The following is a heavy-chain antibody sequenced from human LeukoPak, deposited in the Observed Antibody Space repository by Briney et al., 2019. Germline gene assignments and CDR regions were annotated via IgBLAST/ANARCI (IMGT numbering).Heavy chain of an antibody. V-gene: IGHV3-33*01. J-gene: IGHJ4*02. D-gene: IGHD4-17*01. CDR2: IWYDGSNK. CDR1: VFTFSSYV. Sequence: GRSLRLSCAASVFTFSSYVMHWVRQAPGKGLEWVAVIWYDGSNKYYVDSVKGGFTISRDNSKNTLYLQMNSLRAEDTAVYYCARDQNEGYGDYFYYFDYWGQGTLVTVSS. CDR3: ARDQNEGYGDYFYYFDY.